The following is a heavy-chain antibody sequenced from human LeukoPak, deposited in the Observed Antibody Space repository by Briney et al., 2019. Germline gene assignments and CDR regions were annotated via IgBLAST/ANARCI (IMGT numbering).Heavy chain of an antibody. Sequence: GGSLRLSCAASGFTFSNYGMHWVRQAPGKGLEWVALIRYDGNNKYYGDSVRGRFTISRDNSKNTLFLHMNSLKGEDTAVFYCARDPQYSGNFPNYFDYWAREPWSPSPQ. CDR2: IRYDGNNK. CDR3: ARDPQYSGNFPNYFDY. CDR1: GFTFSNYG. D-gene: IGHD3-10*01. J-gene: IGHJ4*02. V-gene: IGHV3-30*02.